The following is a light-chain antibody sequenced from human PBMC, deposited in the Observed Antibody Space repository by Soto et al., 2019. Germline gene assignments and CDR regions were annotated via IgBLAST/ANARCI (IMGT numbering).Light chain of an antibody. CDR2: GAS. V-gene: IGKV3-20*01. CDR1: QSVSSSY. CDR3: QHYGSSPKT. Sequence: EIVLTQSPGTLSLSPGRRATLSCRASQSVSSSYLAWYQQKPGQAPRLLIYGASSRATGIPNTFSGSGSGTNFILTISRLEPEDFAVYYCQHYGSSPKTFGQGTKVDI. J-gene: IGKJ1*01.